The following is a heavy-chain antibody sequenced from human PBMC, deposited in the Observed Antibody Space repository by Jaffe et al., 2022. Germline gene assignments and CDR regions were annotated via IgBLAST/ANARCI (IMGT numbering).Heavy chain of an antibody. CDR1: GGSISSGSYY. V-gene: IGHV4-61*02. D-gene: IGHD5-18*01. CDR2: IYTSGST. J-gene: IGHJ5*02. CDR3: AREPEGYSYGHNWFDP. Sequence: QVQLQESGPGLVKPSQTLSLTCTVSGGSISSGSYYWSWIRQPAGKGLEWIGRIYTSGSTNYNPSLKSRVTISVDTSKNQFSLKLSSVTAADTAVYYCAREPEGYSYGHNWFDPWGQGTLVTVSS.